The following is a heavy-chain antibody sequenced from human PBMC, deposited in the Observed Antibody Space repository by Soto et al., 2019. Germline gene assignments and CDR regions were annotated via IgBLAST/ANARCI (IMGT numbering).Heavy chain of an antibody. D-gene: IGHD3-3*01. CDR3: TTSITIFGVAQGWFDP. V-gene: IGHV3-15*07. CDR1: GGPFSSYA. Sequence: GSLRLSCAASGGPFSSYAMNWVRQAPGKGLEWVGRIKSKTDGGTTDYAAPVKGRFTISRDDSKNTLYLQMNSLKTEDTAVYYCTTSITIFGVAQGWFDPWGQGTLVTVSS. CDR2: IKSKTDGGTT. J-gene: IGHJ5*02.